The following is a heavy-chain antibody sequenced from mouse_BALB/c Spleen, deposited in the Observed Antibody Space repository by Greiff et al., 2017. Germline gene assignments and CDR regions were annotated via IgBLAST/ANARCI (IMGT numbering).Heavy chain of an antibody. CDR1: GYSITSDYA. V-gene: IGHV3-6*02. CDR3: ARDKRYYFDY. J-gene: IGHJ2*01. Sequence: EVKLLESGPGLVKPSQSLSLTCTVTGYSITSDYAWNWIRQFPGNKLEWMGYISYDGGNNYNPSLKNRISITRDTSKNQFFLKLNSVTTEDTATYYCARDKRYYFDYWGQGTTLTVSS. CDR2: ISYDGGN.